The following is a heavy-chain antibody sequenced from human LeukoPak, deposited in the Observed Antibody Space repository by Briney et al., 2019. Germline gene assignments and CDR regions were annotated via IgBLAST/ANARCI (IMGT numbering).Heavy chain of an antibody. D-gene: IGHD2-2*01. CDR1: GGSISSGSYY. CDR2: IYTSGST. J-gene: IGHJ5*02. V-gene: IGHV4-61*02. CDR3: ARRRYQLLSRGWFDP. Sequence: PSETLSLTCTVSGGSISSGSYYWSWIRQPAGKGLEWIGRIYTSGSTNYNPSLKSRVTISVDTSKNQFSLKLSSVTAADTAVYYCARRRYQLLSRGWFDPWGQGTLVTVSS.